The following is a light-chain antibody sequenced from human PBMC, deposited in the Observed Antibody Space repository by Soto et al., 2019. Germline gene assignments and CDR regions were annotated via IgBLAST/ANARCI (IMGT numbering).Light chain of an antibody. CDR2: AAS. V-gene: IGKV1-39*01. CDR3: QQSYSTPIT. J-gene: IGKJ5*01. Sequence: DVQMTQSPSSMSASVGDGVTIXXRASQSISSYVNWYQQKPGKAPKVXIYAASSLQSGVPSRFSGSGAGTDFTLTISSLQPEDFATYYCQQSYSTPITFGQGTRLEIK. CDR1: QSISSY.